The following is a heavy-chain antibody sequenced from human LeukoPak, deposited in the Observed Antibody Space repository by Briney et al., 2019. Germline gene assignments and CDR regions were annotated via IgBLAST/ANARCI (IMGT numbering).Heavy chain of an antibody. CDR1: GFTFSSYG. CDR2: ISGSGDNT. J-gene: IGHJ4*02. V-gene: IGHV3-23*01. D-gene: IGHD3-10*01. Sequence: GGSLRLSCATSGFTFSSYGMTWVRQALEKGLEWVSSISGSGDNTYYADSVKGRFTFSRDNSKDTLYLQMNSLRAEDTAVYYCARGGYYGSGTYYSPTSPHWGQGTLVTVSS. CDR3: ARGGYYGSGTYYSPTSPH.